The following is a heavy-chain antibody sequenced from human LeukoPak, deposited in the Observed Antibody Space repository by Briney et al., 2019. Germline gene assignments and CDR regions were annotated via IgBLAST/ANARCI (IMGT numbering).Heavy chain of an antibody. CDR2: ISGSGGST. CDR1: GFTFSSYA. D-gene: IGHD6-19*01. J-gene: IGHJ4*02. CDR3: AKPFGYSSGQVFYYFDY. V-gene: IGHV3-23*01. Sequence: GGSLRLSCAASGFTFSSYAMSWVRQAPGKGLEWVSGISGSGGSTYYADSVKGRFTISRDNSKNTLYLQMNSLRAEDTAVYYCAKPFGYSSGQVFYYFDYWGQGTLVTVSS.